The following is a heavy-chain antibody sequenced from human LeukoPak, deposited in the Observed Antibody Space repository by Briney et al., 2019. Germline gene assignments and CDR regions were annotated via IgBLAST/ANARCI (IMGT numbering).Heavy chain of an antibody. CDR3: AKITGSVVAAYFDY. J-gene: IGHJ4*02. CDR1: GFTFSSYA. CDR2: ISGSGGST. Sequence: PGGSLRLSCAASGFTFSSYAISWVRQAPGKGLEWVSAISGSGGSTYYADSVKGRFTISRDNSKNTLYLQMNSLRAEDTAVYYCAKITGSVVAAYFDYWGQGTLVTVSS. D-gene: IGHD2-15*01. V-gene: IGHV3-23*01.